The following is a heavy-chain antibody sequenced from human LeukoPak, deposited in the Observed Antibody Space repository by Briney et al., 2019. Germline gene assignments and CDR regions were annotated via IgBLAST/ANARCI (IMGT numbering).Heavy chain of an antibody. V-gene: IGHV3-30-3*01. CDR1: GFTFSSYA. CDR2: ISYDGSNK. D-gene: IGHD5-18*01. J-gene: IGHJ4*02. Sequence: GRSLRFSCAASGFTFSSYAMHRVRQAPGKGLEWVAVISYDGSNKYYADSVKGRFTISRDNSKNTLYLQMNSLRAEDTAVYYCARDHGGYSYGVGGLDYWGQGTLVTVSS. CDR3: ARDHGGYSYGVGGLDY.